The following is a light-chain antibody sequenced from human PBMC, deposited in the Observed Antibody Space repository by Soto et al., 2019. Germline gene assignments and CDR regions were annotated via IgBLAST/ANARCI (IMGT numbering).Light chain of an antibody. V-gene: IGLV2-14*01. J-gene: IGLJ1*01. Sequence: QSVLTQPASVSGSPGQSITISCTGTSSDVGAYYSVSWYQHHPGKAPKLIIYGVTNRPSGVSNRFSGSKSGNTASLTISGLQAEDEADYYCSSYTSSSTLVFGTGTKLTVL. CDR2: GVT. CDR1: SSDVGAYYS. CDR3: SSYTSSSTLV.